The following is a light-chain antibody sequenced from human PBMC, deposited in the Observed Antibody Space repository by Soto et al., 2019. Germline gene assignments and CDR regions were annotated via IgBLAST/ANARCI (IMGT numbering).Light chain of an antibody. CDR2: GAS. CDR3: EQYGSSGA. J-gene: IGKJ1*01. V-gene: IGKV3-20*01. CDR1: QSVSNNY. Sequence: EIVLTQSPGTLSLSPGERATLSCRASQSVSNNYLAWYQQKPGQAPRVLIYGASNRATGIPDRFSGSGSGTESTLTISRREGEDFAVYYFEQYGSSGAFGQWTKVDIK.